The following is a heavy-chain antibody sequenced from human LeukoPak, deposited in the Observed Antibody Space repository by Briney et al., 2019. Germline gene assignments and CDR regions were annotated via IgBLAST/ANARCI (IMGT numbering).Heavy chain of an antibody. D-gene: IGHD1-26*01. J-gene: IGHJ4*02. Sequence: GGSLRLSCAASGFTFSSHSMNWVRQAPGKGLEWVAVIWYDGSNKYYADSVKGRFTISRDNSKNTLYLQMNSLRAEDTAVYYCARDRWELLGPFDYWGQGTLVTVSS. CDR1: GFTFSSHS. V-gene: IGHV3-33*08. CDR2: IWYDGSNK. CDR3: ARDRWELLGPFDY.